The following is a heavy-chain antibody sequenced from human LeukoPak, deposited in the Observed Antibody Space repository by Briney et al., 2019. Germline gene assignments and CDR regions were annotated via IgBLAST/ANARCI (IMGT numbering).Heavy chain of an antibody. Sequence: PGGSLRLSRAASGFTFSSYAMDWVRQAPGKGLEWVSSISSSSSYTYYADSMKGRFTISRDNAKNSLYLQMSSLSAEDTAVYYCARGCGGDCDPFRDYWGKGTLVTVSS. CDR1: GFTFSSYA. J-gene: IGHJ4*02. CDR3: ARGCGGDCDPFRDY. D-gene: IGHD2-21*02. CDR2: ISSSSSYT. V-gene: IGHV3-21*06.